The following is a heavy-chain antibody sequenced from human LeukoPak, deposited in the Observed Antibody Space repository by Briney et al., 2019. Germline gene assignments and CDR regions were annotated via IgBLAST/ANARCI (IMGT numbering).Heavy chain of an antibody. J-gene: IGHJ4*02. CDR1: GFTFDDYS. D-gene: IGHD1-26*01. Sequence: PGGSLRLSCAASGFTFDDYSMHWVRQAPGKGLEWVSLISWDGGSTYYADSVKGRITISRDNSKNSLYLHMNSLRTEDTALYYCAKDTGSGTYSYYSDYWGQGTLVTVSS. V-gene: IGHV3-43*01. CDR3: AKDTGSGTYSYYSDY. CDR2: ISWDGGST.